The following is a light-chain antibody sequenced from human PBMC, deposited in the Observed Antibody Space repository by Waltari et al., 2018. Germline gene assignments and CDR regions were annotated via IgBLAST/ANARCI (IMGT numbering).Light chain of an antibody. Sequence: LLLTQSPGTLSMSPVAGVTLSCRASQSLNRAFAWYQQKPGQAPRILIYNVLNRATDIPDRFSGSGSGKEVSLTISRLEPEDFAVYYCQHYVSVPATFGQGTRVEIK. CDR1: QSLNRAF. J-gene: IGKJ1*01. CDR3: QHYVSVPAT. CDR2: NVL. V-gene: IGKV3-20*01.